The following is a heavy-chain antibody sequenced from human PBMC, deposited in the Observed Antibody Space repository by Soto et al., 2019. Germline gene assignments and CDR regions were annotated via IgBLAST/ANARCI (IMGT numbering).Heavy chain of an antibody. CDR3: AKDLRFWSGYHDY. CDR2: ISGSGGST. Sequence: EVQLLESGGGLVQPGGSLRLSCAAYGFTFSIYAMSWVRHAPGKGLEWVSAISGSGGSTYYADSVKGRFTISIDNSKNTLYLQMNSMRAEDTAVYYCAKDLRFWSGYHDYLGQGTLVTVFS. D-gene: IGHD3-3*01. V-gene: IGHV3-23*01. CDR1: GFTFSIYA. J-gene: IGHJ4*02.